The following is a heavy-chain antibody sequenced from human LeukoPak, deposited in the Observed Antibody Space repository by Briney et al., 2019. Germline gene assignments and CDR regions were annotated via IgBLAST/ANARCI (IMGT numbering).Heavy chain of an antibody. CDR2: IKQDGSEK. CDR1: GFTFSNAW. V-gene: IGHV3-7*01. CDR3: AREWQGGIAAAGTRIEGDY. Sequence: GGSLRLSCAASGFTFSNAWMSWVRQAPGKGLEWVANIKQDGSEKNYVDSVKGRFTISRDNAENSLFLQMNSLRVEDTAVYYCAREWQGGIAAAGTRIEGDYWGQGTLVAVSS. J-gene: IGHJ4*02. D-gene: IGHD6-13*01.